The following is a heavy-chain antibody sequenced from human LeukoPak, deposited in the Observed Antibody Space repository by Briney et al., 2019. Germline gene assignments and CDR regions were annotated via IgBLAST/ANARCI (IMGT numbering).Heavy chain of an antibody. CDR1: GGSISSYY. CDR2: IYTSGST. CDR3: AREEGDYSNYYFDY. D-gene: IGHD4-11*01. V-gene: IGHV4-4*07. Sequence: TLSLTCTVSGGSISSYYWSWIRQPAGKGLEWIGRIYTSGSTNYNPSLKSRVTMSVDTSKNQFSLELSSVTAADTAVYYCAREEGDYSNYYFDYWGQGTLVTVSS. J-gene: IGHJ4*02.